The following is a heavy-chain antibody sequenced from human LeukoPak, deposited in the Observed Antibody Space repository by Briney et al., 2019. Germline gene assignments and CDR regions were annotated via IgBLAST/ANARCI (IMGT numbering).Heavy chain of an antibody. J-gene: IGHJ4*02. V-gene: IGHV5-51*01. CDR2: IYPGDSDT. CDR3: ARGGQVWELRTPFDY. D-gene: IGHD4-23*01. CDR1: GYSFTSYW. Sequence: GESLKISCKGSGYSFTSYWIGWVRQMPGKGMEWMGIIYPGDSDTRYSPSFQGQVTISADKSISTAYLQWSSLKASDTAMYYCARGGQVWELRTPFDYWGQGTLVTVSS.